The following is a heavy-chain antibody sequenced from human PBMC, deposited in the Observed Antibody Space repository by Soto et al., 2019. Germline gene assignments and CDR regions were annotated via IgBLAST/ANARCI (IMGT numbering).Heavy chain of an antibody. Sequence: SETLSLTCTVSGDSIGGVGYWSWIRQFPGRGLEWIGCISSSGSTYYNPALNNRISLSLDTSQNQFSLKLLSVTAADTAIYYCXRSGVTGIVIPSHWFDPWGQGTLVTVSS. CDR3: XRSGVTGIVIPSHWFDP. J-gene: IGHJ5*02. CDR1: GDSIGGVGY. D-gene: IGHD2-21*02. CDR2: ISSSGST. V-gene: IGHV4-31*03.